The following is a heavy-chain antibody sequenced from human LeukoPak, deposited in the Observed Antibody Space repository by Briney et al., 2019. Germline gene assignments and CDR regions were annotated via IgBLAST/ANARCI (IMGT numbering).Heavy chain of an antibody. J-gene: IGHJ3*02. CDR2: ISAYNGNT. D-gene: IGHD2-15*01. V-gene: IGHV1-18*01. CDR1: GYTFTSYG. CDR3: ARDIVVVAADSDAFDI. Sequence: ASVKVSCKASGYTFTSYGISWVRQAPGQGLEWMVWISAYNGNTNYAQKLQGRVTMTTDTSTSTAYMELRSLRSDDTAVYYCARDIVVVAADSDAFDIWGQGTMVTVSS.